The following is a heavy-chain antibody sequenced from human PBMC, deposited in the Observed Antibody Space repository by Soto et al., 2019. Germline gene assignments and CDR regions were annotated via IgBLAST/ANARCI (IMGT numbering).Heavy chain of an antibody. Sequence: LRLSCAATGFTFSVYAMTWVRQAPGKGLEWVSAVTANGGSTYSADSVKGRFTISRDNSKNTLFLQMNSLRAEDTAVYYCASLGVGDWANYYYYYGMDVWGPGTTVTVSS. V-gene: IGHV3-23*01. CDR3: ASLGVGDWANYYYYYGMDV. J-gene: IGHJ6*02. CDR2: VTANGGST. D-gene: IGHD2-21*02. CDR1: GFTFSVYA.